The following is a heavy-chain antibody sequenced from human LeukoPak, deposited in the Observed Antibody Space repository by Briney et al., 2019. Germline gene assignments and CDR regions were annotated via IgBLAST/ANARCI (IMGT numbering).Heavy chain of an antibody. CDR1: GFTFSSYS. Sequence: GGSLRLSCAASGFTFSSYSMNWVRQAPGKGLEWVSSISSSSSYIYYADSVKGRFTISRDNAKNSLYLQMNSLRAEDTAVYYCVRDGEYSSGSFDYWGQGTLVTVSS. CDR3: VRDGEYSSGSFDY. J-gene: IGHJ4*02. V-gene: IGHV3-21*01. CDR2: ISSSSSYI. D-gene: IGHD6-19*01.